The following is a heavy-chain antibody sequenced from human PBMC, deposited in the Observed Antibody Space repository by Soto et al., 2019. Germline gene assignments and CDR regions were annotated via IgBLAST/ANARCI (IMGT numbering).Heavy chain of an antibody. J-gene: IGHJ4*02. CDR3: ARRAETNGWNGFGADKYYFDV. Sequence: VKVSCKASGYTFTSYDIYWVRQATGQGLELMGWMNPNTGNSGYAQKFQGRVTMTSDTSISTAHMELSSLRSEDTAVYYCARRAETNGWNGFGADKYYFDVWGQGPLVTVSS. CDR1: GYTFTSYD. V-gene: IGHV1-8*01. CDR2: MNPNTGNS. D-gene: IGHD1-1*01.